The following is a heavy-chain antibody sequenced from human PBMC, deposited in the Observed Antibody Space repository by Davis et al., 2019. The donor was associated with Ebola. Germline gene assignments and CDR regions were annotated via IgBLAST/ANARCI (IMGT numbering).Heavy chain of an antibody. D-gene: IGHD5-12*01. Sequence: PSETLSLTCTVSGGSISSGGYYWSWIRQHPGKGLEWIGYIYYSGSTYYNPSLKSRLTLSVDTSRNQFSLKMTSVTTADTAMYFCARNSSGFGHFDYWGQGIQITVSS. CDR2: IYYSGST. CDR1: GGSISSGGYY. J-gene: IGHJ4*02. V-gene: IGHV4-31*03. CDR3: ARNSSGFGHFDY.